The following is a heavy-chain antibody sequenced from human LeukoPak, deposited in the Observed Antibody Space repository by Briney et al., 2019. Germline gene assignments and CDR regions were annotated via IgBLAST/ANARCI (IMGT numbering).Heavy chain of an antibody. V-gene: IGHV4-34*01. Sequence: PSETLSLTCAVYGGSFSGYYWSWIRQPPGKGLEWIGEINHSGNTNYNPSLKSRVTISVDTSKNQFSLKLSSVTAADTAVYYCARGGYFVFDPWGQGTLVTVSS. CDR3: ARGGYFVFDP. CDR2: INHSGNT. J-gene: IGHJ5*02. CDR1: GGSFSGYY. D-gene: IGHD3-9*01.